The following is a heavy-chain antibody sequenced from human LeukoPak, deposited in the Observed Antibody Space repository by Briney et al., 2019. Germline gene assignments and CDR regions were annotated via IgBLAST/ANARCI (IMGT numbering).Heavy chain of an antibody. D-gene: IGHD5-12*01. V-gene: IGHV1-69*06. Sequence: GASVKVSCKASGFIFTNYYIHWVRQAPGQGLEWMGGIIPIFGTPTYAQKFQDRVTITADKSTSTAYMELSSLRSDDAAVYFCAAGRVDIPLFTMKYYYYYMDVWGKGTTVTVSS. CDR2: IIPIFGTP. J-gene: IGHJ6*03. CDR3: AAGRVDIPLFTMKYYYYYMDV. CDR1: GFIFTNYY.